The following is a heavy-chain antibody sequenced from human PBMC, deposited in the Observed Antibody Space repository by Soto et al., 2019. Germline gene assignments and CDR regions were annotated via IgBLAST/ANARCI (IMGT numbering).Heavy chain of an antibody. Sequence: GESLKISCKGSANSFTNYWIGWVRQMPGKGLEWMGIIYPGDSDTTYSPSFQGQVTISADKSITTAYLQWSSLKASDTGMYYCARSGRYCINGVCHFSWFDPWGQGTLVTVSS. V-gene: IGHV5-51*01. J-gene: IGHJ5*02. CDR3: ARSGRYCINGVCHFSWFDP. CDR2: IYPGDSDT. D-gene: IGHD2-8*01. CDR1: ANSFTNYW.